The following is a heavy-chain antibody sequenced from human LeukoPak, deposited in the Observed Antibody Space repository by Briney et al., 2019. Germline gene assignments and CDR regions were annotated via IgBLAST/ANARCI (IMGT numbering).Heavy chain of an antibody. Sequence: PGGSLRLSCAASGFTFSSYSMNWVRQAPGKGLEWVSYISSSSTIYYADSVKGRFTISRDNAKNSLYLQMNSLRAEDTAVYYCARGPPYYDFWSGSPWFDPWGQGTLVTVSS. D-gene: IGHD3-3*01. CDR1: GFTFSSYS. J-gene: IGHJ5*02. CDR3: ARGPPYYDFWSGSPWFDP. CDR2: ISSSSTI. V-gene: IGHV3-48*01.